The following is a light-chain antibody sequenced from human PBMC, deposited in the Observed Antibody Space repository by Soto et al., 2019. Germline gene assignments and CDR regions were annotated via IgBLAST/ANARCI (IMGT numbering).Light chain of an antibody. CDR3: QQRKDWPPT. Sequence: EIVLTQSPATLSLSPGERATLSCRASQSVNIFLAWYQQTPGQAPRLLIYDASKRATGTPARFSGSGSGTDFTLTISSLEPEDFAVYYCQQRKDWPPTFGGGTKVEIK. CDR1: QSVNIF. CDR2: DAS. J-gene: IGKJ4*01. V-gene: IGKV3-11*01.